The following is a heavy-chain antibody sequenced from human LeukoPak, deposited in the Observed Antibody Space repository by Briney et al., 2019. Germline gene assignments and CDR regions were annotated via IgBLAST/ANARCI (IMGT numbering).Heavy chain of an antibody. CDR3: ATGSGLWSPDY. J-gene: IGHJ4*02. CDR1: GFTFSSYW. V-gene: IGHV3-74*01. CDR2: IDNDGSGT. Sequence: GGSQRLSCAASGFTFSSYWMHWVRQAPGKGLVWVSRIDNDGSGTSYADSVKGRFTISRDNAKNRLYVQMNSLRAEDTAVYYCATGSGLWSPDYWGQGTLVTVSS. D-gene: IGHD5-18*01.